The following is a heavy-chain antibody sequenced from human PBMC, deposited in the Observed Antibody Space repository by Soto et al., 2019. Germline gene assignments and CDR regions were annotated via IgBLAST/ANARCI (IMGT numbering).Heavy chain of an antibody. Sequence: QVQLVRSGVVVKKPGASVKVSCKASGYTFSSYGISWVRQAPGQGLEWMGWISTYNGNTNYAQNLQGRVTMTTDTSTSTAYMELRSLRSDDTAVYYCARGYCNCGRRYPSGWFDPWGQGTLVTVSS. CDR2: ISTYNGNT. CDR3: ARGYCNCGRRYPSGWFDP. CDR1: GYTFSSYG. J-gene: IGHJ5*02. D-gene: IGHD2-15*01. V-gene: IGHV1-18*01.